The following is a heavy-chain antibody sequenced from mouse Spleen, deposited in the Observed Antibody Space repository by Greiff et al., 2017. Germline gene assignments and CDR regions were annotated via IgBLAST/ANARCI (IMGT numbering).Heavy chain of an antibody. V-gene: IGHV1-69*01. D-gene: IGHD2-10*02. J-gene: IGHJ2*01. CDR3: ARSKYGNPVFDY. CDR2: IDNSDSYT. CDR1: GYTFTDYW. Sequence: QVQLQQPGAELVMPGASVKMSCKASGYTFTDYWMHWVKQRPGQGLEWIGAIDNSDSYTSYNQKFKGKATLTVDESSSTAYMQLSSLTSEDSAVYYCARSKYGNPVFDYWGQGTTLTVSS.